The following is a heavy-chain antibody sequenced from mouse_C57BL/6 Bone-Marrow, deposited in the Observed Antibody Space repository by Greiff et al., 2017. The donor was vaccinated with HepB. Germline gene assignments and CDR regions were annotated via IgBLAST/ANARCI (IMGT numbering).Heavy chain of an antibody. D-gene: IGHD2-4*01. CDR2: INPSNGGT. CDR3: AIYDYDGRVYYAMDY. V-gene: IGHV1-53*01. Sequence: VQLQQPGTELVKPGASVKLSCKASGYTFTSYWMHWVKQRPGQGLEWIGNINPSNGGTNYNEKFKSKATLTVDKSSSTAYMQLSSLTSEDSAVYYWAIYDYDGRVYYAMDYWGQGTSVTVSS. CDR1: GYTFTSYW. J-gene: IGHJ4*01.